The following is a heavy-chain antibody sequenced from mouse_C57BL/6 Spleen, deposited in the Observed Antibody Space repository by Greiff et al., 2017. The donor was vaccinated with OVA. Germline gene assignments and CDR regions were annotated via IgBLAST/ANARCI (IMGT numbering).Heavy chain of an antibody. D-gene: IGHD1-1*01. J-gene: IGHJ3*01. CDR1: GFTFSSYA. V-gene: IGHV5-4*01. CDR2: ISDGGSYT. CDR3: ARGDYGSSDWFAY. Sequence: EVQGVESGGGLVKPGGSLKLSCAASGFTFSSYAMSWVRQTPEKRLEWVATISDGGSYTYYPDNVKGRFTISRDNAKNNLYLQMSHLKSEDTAMYYCARGDYGSSDWFAYWGQGTLVTVSA.